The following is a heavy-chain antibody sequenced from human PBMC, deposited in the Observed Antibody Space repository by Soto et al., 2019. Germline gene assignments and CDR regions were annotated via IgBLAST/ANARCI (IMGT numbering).Heavy chain of an antibody. V-gene: IGHV2-70*01. CDR1: WFSLSTSGMC. D-gene: IGHD2-2*01. Sequence: SGPTLVNPTQTLTLTCTFSWFSLSTSGMCVSWIRQPPGKALEWLALIDWDDDKYYSTSLKTRLTISKDTSKNQVVLTMPNMDPVDTATYYCARLVVPAAMGYYYYYGMDVWGQGTTVTVSS. CDR3: ARLVVPAAMGYYYYYGMDV. J-gene: IGHJ6*02. CDR2: IDWDDDK.